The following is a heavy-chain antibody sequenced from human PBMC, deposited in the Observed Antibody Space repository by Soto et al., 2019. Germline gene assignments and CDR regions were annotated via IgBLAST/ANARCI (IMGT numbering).Heavy chain of an antibody. CDR1: GGTFSSYA. Sequence: QVQLVQSGAEVKKPGSSVKVSCKASGGTFSSYAISWVRQAPGQGLEWMGVIIPIFGTANYAQKFQGRVTITADEATSTAYMELSSLRSEDTAVYYCARDRTDCSSTSCYTRGMGWFDPWGQGTLVTVSS. V-gene: IGHV1-69*01. CDR2: IIPIFGTA. D-gene: IGHD2-2*02. J-gene: IGHJ5*02. CDR3: ARDRTDCSSTSCYTRGMGWFDP.